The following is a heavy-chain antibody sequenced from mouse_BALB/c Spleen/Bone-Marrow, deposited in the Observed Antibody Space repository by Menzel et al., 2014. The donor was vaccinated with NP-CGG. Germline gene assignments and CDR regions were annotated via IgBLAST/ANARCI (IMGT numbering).Heavy chain of an antibody. J-gene: IGHJ2*01. V-gene: IGHV1-80*01. Sequence: QVQLQQSGAELVRPGSSVKISCKASGYAFSIYWMNWVKQRPGQGLEWIGQIYPGDDDTDYNGKFKGKATLTADRSSSTAYMQLNSLTSEDSAVYFCARGGISIDYRGQGTTLTVTS. CDR3: ARGGISIDY. CDR1: GYAFSIYW. CDR2: IYPGDDDT.